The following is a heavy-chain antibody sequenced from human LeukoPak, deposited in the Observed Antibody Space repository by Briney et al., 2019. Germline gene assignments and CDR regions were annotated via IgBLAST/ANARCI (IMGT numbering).Heavy chain of an antibody. CDR2: ISGSGGST. CDR1: GFTFSSYA. CDR3: AIWLRDRNNGWLLDY. J-gene: IGHJ4*02. Sequence: PGGSLRLSCAASGFTFSSYAMSWVRQAPGKGLEWVSAISGSGGSTYYADSVKGRFTISRDNSKNTLYLQMNSLRAEDTAVYYCAIWLRDRNNGWLLDYWGQGTLVTVSS. D-gene: IGHD1-14*01. V-gene: IGHV3-23*01.